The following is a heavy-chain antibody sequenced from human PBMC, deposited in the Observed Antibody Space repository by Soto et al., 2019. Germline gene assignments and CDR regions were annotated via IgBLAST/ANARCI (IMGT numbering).Heavy chain of an antibody. CDR3: AKDVKPKGAAAGNNWFDP. CDR1: GFTFSSYA. V-gene: IGHV3-23*01. CDR2: ISGSGGST. D-gene: IGHD6-13*01. Sequence: PGGSLRLSCAASGFTFSSYAMSWVRLAPGEGLEWVSGISGSGGSTYYADYVKGRSTISKDNSKNTLYLQMNSLRAEDTAVYYCAKDVKPKGAAAGNNWFDPWGQGTLVTVSS. J-gene: IGHJ5*02.